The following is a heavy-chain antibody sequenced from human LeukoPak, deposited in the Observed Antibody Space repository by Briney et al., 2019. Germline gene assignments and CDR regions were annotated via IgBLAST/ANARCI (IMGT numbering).Heavy chain of an antibody. J-gene: IGHJ4*02. CDR1: GFTFSSYA. CDR3: AIRLSPTLPPFDY. Sequence: PGGSLRLSCAASGFTFSSYAMSWVRQAPGKGLEWVSAISGSGGSTYYADSVKGRFTISRDNSRNTLYLQMNSLRAEDTAVYYCAIRLSPTLPPFDYWGQGTLVTVSS. CDR2: ISGSGGST. V-gene: IGHV3-23*01. D-gene: IGHD1-1*01.